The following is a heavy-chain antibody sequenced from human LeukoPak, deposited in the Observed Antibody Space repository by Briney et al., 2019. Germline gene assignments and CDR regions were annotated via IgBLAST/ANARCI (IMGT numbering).Heavy chain of an antibody. J-gene: IGHJ4*02. CDR3: ARCSSRYLSTSYSDY. Sequence: ASVKVSCKASGYTFTSYGISWVRQAPGQGLEWMGWISTYNGNTKYAQNLQGRVTMTTDTSTNTAYMEPRSLRSDDTAVYFCARCSSRYLSTSYSDYWGQGTLVTVSS. D-gene: IGHD3-22*01. V-gene: IGHV1-18*01. CDR2: ISTYNGNT. CDR1: GYTFTSYG.